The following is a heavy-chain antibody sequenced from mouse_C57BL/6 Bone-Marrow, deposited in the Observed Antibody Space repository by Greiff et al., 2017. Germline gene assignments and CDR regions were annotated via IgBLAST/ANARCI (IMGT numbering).Heavy chain of an antibody. CDR2: IHPSDSAT. J-gene: IGHJ1*03. Sequence: QVQLQQSGAELVKPGASVKVSCKASGYTFTSYWMHWVKQRPGQGLEWIGRIHPSDSATNYNQKFKGKATLTVDKSSSTAYMQLSSLTSEDSAVYYCAIDYGSSYGYFDVWGTGTTVTVSS. CDR1: GYTFTSYW. CDR3: AIDYGSSYGYFDV. V-gene: IGHV1-74*01. D-gene: IGHD1-1*01.